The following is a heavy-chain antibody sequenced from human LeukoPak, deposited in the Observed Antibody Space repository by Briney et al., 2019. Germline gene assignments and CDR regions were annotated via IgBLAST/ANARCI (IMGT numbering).Heavy chain of an antibody. CDR1: GVPLCSYA. J-gene: IGHJ5*02. CDR3: ARTEYQLIAHWDNWFDP. CDR2: IIVSVGRT. D-gene: IGHD2-2*01. Sequence: GGSLRLSCAPSGVPLCSYAMSGVPPAPEGGREWGSHIIVSVGRTYYADSVKRRFTISRDNSKNTLYLQMNSLRAEDTAVYYCARTEYQLIAHWDNWFDPWGQGTLVTVSS. V-gene: IGHV3-23*01.